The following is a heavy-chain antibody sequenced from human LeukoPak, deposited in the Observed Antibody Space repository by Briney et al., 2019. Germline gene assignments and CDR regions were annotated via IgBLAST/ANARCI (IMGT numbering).Heavy chain of an antibody. CDR2: ISSDGDNE. CDR3: ARAYGYSYTLDY. V-gene: IGHV3-30*04. J-gene: IGHJ4*02. Sequence: GRSLRLSCAAPEFIFSTYAMHWVRQAPGKGLEWVAVISSDGDNEYYADSVKGRFTISRDNSKSTLYLQMNSLRPEDTAVFYCARAYGYSYTLDYWGQGTLVTVSS. D-gene: IGHD5-12*01. CDR1: EFIFSTYA.